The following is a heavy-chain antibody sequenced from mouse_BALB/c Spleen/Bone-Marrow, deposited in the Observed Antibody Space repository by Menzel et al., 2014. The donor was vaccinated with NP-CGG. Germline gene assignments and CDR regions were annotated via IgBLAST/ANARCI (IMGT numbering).Heavy chain of an antibody. CDR2: IFPGDGAT. CDR1: GYAFGAYW. V-gene: IGHV1-80*01. D-gene: IGHD2-14*01. CDR3: VVYYRYDLDY. Sequence: QVQLQQPGAELVRPGSSVKISCKASGYAFGAYWMNWVKQRPGQGLEWIGQIFPGDGATNYNGNFKAEATLTADKSSTTAYMQLSSLTSEDSAVYFCVVYYRYDLDYWGQGTTLTVSS. J-gene: IGHJ2*01.